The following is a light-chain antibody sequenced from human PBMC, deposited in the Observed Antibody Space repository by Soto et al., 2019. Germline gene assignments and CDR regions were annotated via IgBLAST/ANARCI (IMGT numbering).Light chain of an antibody. CDR2: GAS. V-gene: IGKV3-15*01. CDR1: QSVSSN. Sequence: EIVMTQSPATLSVSPGERATLSCRASQSVSSNLAWYQQKTGQAPRLLIYGASTRATGIPARFSGSGSGTEFTLTISSLQSEDFAVYYCQQYNTWPPSFTFGPGTKVDIK. J-gene: IGKJ3*01. CDR3: QQYNTWPPSFT.